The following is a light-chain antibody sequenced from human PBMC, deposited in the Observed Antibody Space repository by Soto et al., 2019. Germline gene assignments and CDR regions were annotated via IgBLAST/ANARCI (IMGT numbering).Light chain of an antibody. Sequence: QSALTQPASVSGSPGQSITISCTGTSSDVGGYNYVSWYQQHPGKAPKLMIYEVSNRPSGVSNRFSGSKSGNTASLTISGLSAVDVADSYCSSYTSSSTVFGGGTKLTVL. J-gene: IGLJ3*02. V-gene: IGLV2-14*01. CDR3: SSYTSSSTV. CDR1: SSDVGGYNY. CDR2: EVS.